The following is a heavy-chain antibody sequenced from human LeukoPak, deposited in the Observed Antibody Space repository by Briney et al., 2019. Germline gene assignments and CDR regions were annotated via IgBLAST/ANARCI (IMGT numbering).Heavy chain of an antibody. J-gene: IGHJ6*03. V-gene: IGHV4-34*01. D-gene: IGHD6-13*01. CDR3: ARDVSAAAGYYYYYYMDV. CDR1: GGSFSGSY. Sequence: PSETLSLTCAVYGGSFSGSYWSWIRQPPGKGLEWIGEINHSGSTNYNPSLKSRVTISVDTSKNQFSLKLSSVTAADTAVYYCARDVSAAAGYYYYYYMDVWGKGTTVTVSS. CDR2: INHSGST.